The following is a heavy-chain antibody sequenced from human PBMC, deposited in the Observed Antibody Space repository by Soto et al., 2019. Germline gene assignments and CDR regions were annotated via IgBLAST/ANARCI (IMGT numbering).Heavy chain of an antibody. CDR3: ARLNEAAGYYGMDV. CDR1: GGSISSGDYY. Sequence: PSETLSLTCTVSGGSISSGDYYWSWIRQPPGKGLEWIGYIYYSGSTNYNPSLKSRVTISVDTSKNQFSLKLSSVAAADTAVYYCARLNEAAGYYGMDVWGQGTTVTVSS. V-gene: IGHV4-61*08. D-gene: IGHD6-13*01. CDR2: IYYSGST. J-gene: IGHJ6*02.